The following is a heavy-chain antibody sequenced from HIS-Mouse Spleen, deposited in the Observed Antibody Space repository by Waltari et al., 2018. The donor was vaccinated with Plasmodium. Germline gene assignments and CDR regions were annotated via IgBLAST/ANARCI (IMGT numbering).Heavy chain of an antibody. CDR1: GGSISSYY. Sequence: VQLQESGPGLVKPSETLSLTCTVSGGSISSYYWGWIRQPPGKGLEWIGYIYYSGSTNHNPSLKSRVTISVDTSKNQFSLKLSSVTAADTAVYYCARVGRRIWGAFDIWGQGTMVTVSS. D-gene: IGHD3-16*01. CDR2: IYYSGST. J-gene: IGHJ3*02. V-gene: IGHV4-59*01. CDR3: ARVGRRIWGAFDI.